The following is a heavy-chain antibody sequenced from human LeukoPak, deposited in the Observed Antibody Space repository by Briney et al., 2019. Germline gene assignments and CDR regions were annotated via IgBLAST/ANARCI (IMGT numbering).Heavy chain of an antibody. CDR2: ISRSSTYI. V-gene: IGHV3-21*01. D-gene: IGHD3-10*01. J-gene: IGHJ5*02. CDR3: ARDHNYCDSGRGFDP. Sequence: GGSLRLSCATSGFTFSAYSMTWVRQAPGKGLEWVSSISRSSTYIHYGDSLKSRFTISRDDAKNSLYLQMNSLRAEDTAVYYCARDHNYCDSGRGFDPWGQGTLVTVSS. CDR1: GFTFSAYS.